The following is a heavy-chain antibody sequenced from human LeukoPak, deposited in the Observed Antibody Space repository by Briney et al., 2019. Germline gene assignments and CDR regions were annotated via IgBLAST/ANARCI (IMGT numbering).Heavy chain of an antibody. CDR3: ARANYYDTSGYSRGAFDI. V-gene: IGHV4-61*02. CDR1: GGSISSGSYY. D-gene: IGHD3-22*01. Sequence: SETLSLTCTVSGGSISSGSYYWSWIRQPAGKGLEWIGRIFHSGSTYYNPSLKSRVTISVDTSKNQFSLKLSSVTAADTAVYYCARANYYDTSGYSRGAFDIWGQGTMVTVSS. J-gene: IGHJ3*02. CDR2: IFHSGST.